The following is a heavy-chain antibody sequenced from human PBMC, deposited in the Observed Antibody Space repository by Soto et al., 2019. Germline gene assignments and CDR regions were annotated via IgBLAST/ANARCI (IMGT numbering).Heavy chain of an antibody. CDR1: GGTFSSYA. CDR2: IIPIFGTA. CDR3: ASAEGATVTPAFGLDY. D-gene: IGHD4-17*01. Sequence: QVQLVQSGAEVKTPGSSVKVSCKASGGTFSSYAISWVRQAPGQGLEWMGGIIPIFGTANYAQKFQGRVTITADESTSTAYMELSSLRSEYTAVYYCASAEGATVTPAFGLDYCGQGTLVTVSS. V-gene: IGHV1-69*01. J-gene: IGHJ4*02.